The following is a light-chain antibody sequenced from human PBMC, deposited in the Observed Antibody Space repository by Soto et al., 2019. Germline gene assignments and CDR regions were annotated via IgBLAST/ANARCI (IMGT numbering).Light chain of an antibody. V-gene: IGKV1-9*01. Sequence: SQLTQSPSSLSASVGGSVTITCRANQDISSYLAWYQQKPGKAPKLLIYAASTLQSGVPSRFSGSGSGTEFTLTISSLQPEDFATYYCQQLNSYLTFGGGTKVDIK. J-gene: IGKJ4*01. CDR3: QQLNSYLT. CDR1: QDISSY. CDR2: AAS.